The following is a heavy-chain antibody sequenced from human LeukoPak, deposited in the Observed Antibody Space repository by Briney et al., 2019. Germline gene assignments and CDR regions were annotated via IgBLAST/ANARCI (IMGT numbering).Heavy chain of an antibody. CDR2: ISAYNGDT. D-gene: IGHD2-2*01. CDR3: ARDYCSRTSCYGVAFDY. Sequence: ASVKVSCKASGYTFTNYGISWVRQTPGQGLEWMGWISAYNGDTNYAQKFQGRVTMTTDTSTSTAYMELRSLRSDDTAVYYCARDYCSRTSCYGVAFDYWGQGTLVTVSS. V-gene: IGHV1-18*01. CDR1: GYTFTNYG. J-gene: IGHJ4*02.